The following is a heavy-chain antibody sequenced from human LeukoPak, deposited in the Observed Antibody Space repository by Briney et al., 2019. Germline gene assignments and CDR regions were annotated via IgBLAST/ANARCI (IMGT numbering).Heavy chain of an antibody. D-gene: IGHD6-19*01. V-gene: IGHV4-4*07. J-gene: IGHJ2*01. CDR1: GGSISSYY. CDR3: ASNQWPNWYFDL. CDR2: IYASGNT. Sequence: SETLSLTCTVSGGSISSYYWSWVRQPAGKGLEWIGRIYASGNTNYNPSLKGRVTMTVDTSKNQFSLNLSSVTAADTAVYYCASNQWPNWYFDLWGRGALVTVSS.